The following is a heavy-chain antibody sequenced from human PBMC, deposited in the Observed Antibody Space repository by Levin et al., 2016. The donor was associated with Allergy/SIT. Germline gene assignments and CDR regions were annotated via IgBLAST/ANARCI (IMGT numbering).Heavy chain of an antibody. Sequence: WIRQPPGKGLEWIGYIYYSGSTYYNPSLKSRVTISVDTSKNQFSLKLSSVTAADTAVYYCARATTWPHQIFDYWGQGTLVTVSS. CDR3: ARATTWPHQIFDY. V-gene: IGHV4-31*02. CDR2: IYYSGST. J-gene: IGHJ4*02. D-gene: IGHD4-17*01.